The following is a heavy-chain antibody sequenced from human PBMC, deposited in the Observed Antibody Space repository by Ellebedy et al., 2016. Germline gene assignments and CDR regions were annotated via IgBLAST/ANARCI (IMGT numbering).Heavy chain of an antibody. CDR1: GFTFDDYA. V-gene: IGHV3-9*01. D-gene: IGHD1-1*01. J-gene: IGHJ6*03. Sequence: SLKISXAASGFTFDDYAMHWVRQPPGKGLEWVSGITWNSDRMAYADSVRGRFTISRDNAKKSLYLQMNSLRAEDTALYYCVKDWNLDSYYMDVWGKGTTVTVSS. CDR3: VKDWNLDSYYMDV. CDR2: ITWNSDRM.